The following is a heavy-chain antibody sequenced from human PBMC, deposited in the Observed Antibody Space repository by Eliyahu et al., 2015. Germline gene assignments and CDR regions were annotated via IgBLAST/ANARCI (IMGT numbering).Heavy chain of an antibody. CDR3: AKGGYMHALDV. CDR2: TNXDGSTT. J-gene: IGHJ6*02. CDR1: GFILSAYW. Sequence: EEQLVQSGGGLVQPGESLRXSCEASGFILSAYWMYWVRQVPGKGLVWVSHTNXDGSTTTYPDSVKGRFTVSGDYAKNTLYLHINSLRVEDTAVYYCAKGGYMHALDVWGQGTTVTVSS. V-gene: IGHV3-74*01. D-gene: IGHD2-2*02.